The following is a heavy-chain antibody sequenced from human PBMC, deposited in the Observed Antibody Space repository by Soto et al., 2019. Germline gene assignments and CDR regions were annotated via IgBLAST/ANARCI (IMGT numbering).Heavy chain of an antibody. CDR3: ARVKSAAGTNYFDY. Sequence: GGSLRLSCAASGFTFSSYAMHWVRQAPGKGLEYVSAISSNGGSTYYANSVKGRFTISRDNSKNTLYLQMGSLRAEDMAVYYCARVKSAAGTNYFDYWGQGTLVTVSS. D-gene: IGHD6-13*01. J-gene: IGHJ4*02. V-gene: IGHV3-64*01. CDR2: ISSNGGST. CDR1: GFTFSSYA.